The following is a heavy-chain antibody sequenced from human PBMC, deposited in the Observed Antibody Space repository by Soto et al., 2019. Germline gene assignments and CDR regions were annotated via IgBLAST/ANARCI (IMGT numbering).Heavy chain of an antibody. CDR3: AKIEYYDSPHLYYFDY. CDR2: ISGSGGST. V-gene: IGHV3-23*01. J-gene: IGHJ4*02. D-gene: IGHD3-22*01. CDR1: GFTFSSYA. Sequence: EVQLLESGGGLVQPGGSLRLSCAASGFTFSSYAMSWVRQAPGKGLEWVSAISGSGGSTYYADSVKGRFTISRDNSKNSLYLQMNSLRAEDTAIYYCAKIEYYDSPHLYYFDYWGQGTLVTVSS.